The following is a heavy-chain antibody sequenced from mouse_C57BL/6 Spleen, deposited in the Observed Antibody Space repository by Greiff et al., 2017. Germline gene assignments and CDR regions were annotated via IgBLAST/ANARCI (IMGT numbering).Heavy chain of an antibody. D-gene: IGHD2-12*01. Sequence: DVKLVESGGGLVKPGGSLKLSCAASGFTFSSYAMSWVRQTPEKRLEWVATISDGGSYTYYPDNVKGRVTISRDNAKNNLYLQMSHLKSEDTAMYYCARSYNYYAMDYWGQGTSVTVSS. J-gene: IGHJ4*01. CDR3: ARSYNYYAMDY. CDR1: GFTFSSYA. V-gene: IGHV5-4*03. CDR2: ISDGGSYT.